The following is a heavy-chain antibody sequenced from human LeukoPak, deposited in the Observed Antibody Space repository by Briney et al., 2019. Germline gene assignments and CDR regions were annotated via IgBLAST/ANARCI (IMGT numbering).Heavy chain of an antibody. J-gene: IGHJ4*02. Sequence: GGSLRLSCAASGFTFSSYAMHWVRQAPGKGLEWVAIISYDGSNTYYADSVKGRFTISRDNSKNTLYLQMNSLRAEDTAVYYCARERYYYGSGSYYNDCWGQGTLVTVSS. CDR3: ARERYYYGSGSYYNDC. CDR1: GFTFSSYA. CDR2: ISYDGSNT. V-gene: IGHV3-30-3*01. D-gene: IGHD3-10*01.